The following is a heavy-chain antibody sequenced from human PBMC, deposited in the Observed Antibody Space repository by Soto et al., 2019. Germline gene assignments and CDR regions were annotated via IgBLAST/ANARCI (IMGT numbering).Heavy chain of an antibody. J-gene: IGHJ3*02. D-gene: IGHD2-2*01. CDR1: GFTIDDYA. V-gene: IGHV3-9*01. CDR2: VSWNSGFT. CDR3: VKGGSGPVAMLDAFDI. Sequence: EVQLVESGGGLVQPGRSLRLSCAASGFTIDDYAMHWVRQPPGKGLEWVSGVSWNSGFTGYADSVKGRFTISRDNAKNSLYLQTNSLRAEDTALYYCVKGGSGPVAMLDAFDIWGQGTMVTVSS.